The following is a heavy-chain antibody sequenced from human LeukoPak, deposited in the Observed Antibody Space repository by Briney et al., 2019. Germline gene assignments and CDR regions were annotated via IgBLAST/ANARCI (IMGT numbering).Heavy chain of an antibody. Sequence: ASVKVSCKASGYTFTGDYMYWVRQAPGQGLEWMGWINPNSGGTKYAQKFQGRVTMTRDTSISTAYMELSRLRSDDTAVFYCATSSGWKSNIDYWGQGTLVTVSS. CDR2: INPNSGGT. CDR1: GYTFTGDY. J-gene: IGHJ4*02. D-gene: IGHD6-19*01. CDR3: ATSSGWKSNIDY. V-gene: IGHV1-2*02.